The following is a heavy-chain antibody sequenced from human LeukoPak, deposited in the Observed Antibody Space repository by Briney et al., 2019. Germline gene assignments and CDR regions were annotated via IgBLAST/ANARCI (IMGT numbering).Heavy chain of an antibody. V-gene: IGHV3-23*01. CDR3: SVMHRYYDGSGYWVQ. CDR1: GFPFSSYA. J-gene: IGHJ4*02. D-gene: IGHD3-22*01. Sequence: GGSLRLSCAASGFPFSSYAMSWVRQAPGKGLEWVSGIGTNGGSTSYADSVKGRFTISRDNPRNTLYMEMNSLRAEDTAVYYCSVMHRYYDGSGYWVQWGQGTLVTVYS. CDR2: IGTNGGST.